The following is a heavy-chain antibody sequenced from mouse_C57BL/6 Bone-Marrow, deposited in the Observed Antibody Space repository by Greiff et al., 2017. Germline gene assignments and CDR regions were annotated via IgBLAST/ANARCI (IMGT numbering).Heavy chain of an antibody. CDR3: ARHRYYGSSYGWYFDV. D-gene: IGHD1-1*01. V-gene: IGHV5-2*01. CDR1: EYEFPSHD. CDR2: INSDGGST. Sequence: EVKLVESGGGLVQPGESLKLSCESNEYEFPSHDMSWVRKTPEKRLELVAAINSDGGSTYYPDTMERRFIIARDNTKKSLYLPMSSLRSEDTALYYCARHRYYGSSYGWYFDVWGTGTTVTVSS. J-gene: IGHJ1*03.